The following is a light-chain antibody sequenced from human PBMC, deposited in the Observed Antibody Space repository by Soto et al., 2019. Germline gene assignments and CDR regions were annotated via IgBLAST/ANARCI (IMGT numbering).Light chain of an antibody. J-gene: IGLJ2*01. Sequence: QPVLTQPASVSGSPGQSITISCTGTSSDVGGYNYVSWYQQHPGKAPKLMIFDVSDRPSGVSNRFSGSKSGNTASLTISGLQAEDEADYYCSSYTSSSTEFGGGTKRTVL. CDR1: SSDVGGYNY. CDR3: SSYTSSSTE. V-gene: IGLV2-14*01. CDR2: DVS.